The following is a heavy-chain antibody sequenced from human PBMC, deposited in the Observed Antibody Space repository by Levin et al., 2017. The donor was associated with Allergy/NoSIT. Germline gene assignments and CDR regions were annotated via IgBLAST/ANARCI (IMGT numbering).Heavy chain of an antibody. CDR1: GGSISSYY. D-gene: IGHD3-10*01. J-gene: IGHJ4*02. CDR3: ARGRAGLGY. V-gene: IGHV4-59*01. Sequence: SQTLSLTCTVSGGSISSYYWSWIRQPPGKGLEWIGYIYYSGSTNYNPSLKSRVTISVDTSKNQFSLKLSSVTAADTAVYYCARGRAGLGYWGQGTLVTVSS. CDR2: IYYSGST.